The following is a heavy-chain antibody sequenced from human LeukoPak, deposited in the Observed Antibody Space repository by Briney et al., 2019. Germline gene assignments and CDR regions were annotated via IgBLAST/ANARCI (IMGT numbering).Heavy chain of an antibody. D-gene: IGHD5-24*01. Sequence: GGSLRLSCAASGFTFSSHGMNWVRQAPGKGLEWISGISPSADITYHADSVKGRFTISRDNSENTVYLHMSSLRAGDTAVYFCAKDDAWLQFNDWGQGTLVTVSS. CDR3: AKDDAWLQFND. CDR1: GFTFSSHG. J-gene: IGHJ4*02. V-gene: IGHV3-23*01. CDR2: ISPSADIT.